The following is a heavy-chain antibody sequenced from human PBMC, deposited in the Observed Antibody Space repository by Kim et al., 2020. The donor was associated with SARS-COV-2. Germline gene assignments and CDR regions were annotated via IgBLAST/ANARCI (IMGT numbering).Heavy chain of an antibody. J-gene: IGHJ5*02. CDR3: ASSYCGGDCYSVEWFDP. V-gene: IGHV4-38-2*02. D-gene: IGHD2-21*02. CDR1: GYSISSGYY. Sequence: SETLSLTCTVSGYSISSGYYWGWIRQPPGKGLEWIGSIYHSGSPYYNPSLKSRVTISVDTSKNQFSLKLSSVTAADTAVYYCASSYCGGDCYSVEWFDPWGQGTLVTVSS. CDR2: IYHSGSP.